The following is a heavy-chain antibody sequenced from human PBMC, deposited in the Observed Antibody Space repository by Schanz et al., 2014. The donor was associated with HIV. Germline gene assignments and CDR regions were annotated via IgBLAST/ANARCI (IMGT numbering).Heavy chain of an antibody. CDR3: ARDLGIVVVPATGAGMDV. Sequence: VQLVESGGGLVQPGRSLRLSCAASGFTFSSYGMHWVRQAPGKGLEWVAVKYYADSVKGRFTISRDNSKNTLYLQMNSLRAEDTAVYYCARDLGIVVVPATGAGMDVWGQGTTVTVSS. J-gene: IGHJ6*02. V-gene: IGHV3-30*03. CDR1: GFTFSSYG. CDR2: K. D-gene: IGHD2-2*01.